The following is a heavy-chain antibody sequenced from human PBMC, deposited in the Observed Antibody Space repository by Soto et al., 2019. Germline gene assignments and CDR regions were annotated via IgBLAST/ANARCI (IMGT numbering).Heavy chain of an antibody. Sequence: ASVKVSCKASGYTFTSYAMDWGRQAPGQRLEWMGWINAGNGNTKYSQKFQGRVTITRDTSASTAYMELSSLRSEDTAVYYCARAPGGPGIAEYWGQGTLVTVSS. CDR2: INAGNGNT. D-gene: IGHD6-13*01. J-gene: IGHJ4*02. CDR3: ARAPGGPGIAEY. V-gene: IGHV1-3*01. CDR1: GYTFTSYA.